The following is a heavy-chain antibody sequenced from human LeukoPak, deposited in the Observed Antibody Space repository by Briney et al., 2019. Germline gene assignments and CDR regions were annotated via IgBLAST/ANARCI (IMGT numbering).Heavy chain of an antibody. CDR3: AKRGRVKGIAAAGTDFDY. V-gene: IGHV3-23*01. CDR2: ISGSGGST. CDR1: GFTFSSYA. Sequence: GGSLRLSCAASGFTFSSYAMSWVRQAPGKGLEWVSAISGSGGSTYYADSVKGRFTISRDNSKNTLYLQMNSLRAADTAVYYCAKRGRVKGIAAAGTDFDYWGQGTLVTVSS. J-gene: IGHJ4*02. D-gene: IGHD6-13*01.